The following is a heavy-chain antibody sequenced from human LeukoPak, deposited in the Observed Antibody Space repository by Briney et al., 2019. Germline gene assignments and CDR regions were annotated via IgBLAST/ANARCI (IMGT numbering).Heavy chain of an antibody. CDR3: APWSCCGDYCSDY. J-gene: IGHJ4*02. Sequence: GASVKVSCKVSGYTLTELSMHWVRQAPGKGLEWMGGFDPEDGETIYAQKFQGRVTVTEDTSTDTAYMELSSLRSEDTAVYYCAPWSCCGDYCSDYWGQGTLVTVSS. V-gene: IGHV1-24*01. D-gene: IGHD4-17*01. CDR1: GYTLTELS. CDR2: FDPEDGET.